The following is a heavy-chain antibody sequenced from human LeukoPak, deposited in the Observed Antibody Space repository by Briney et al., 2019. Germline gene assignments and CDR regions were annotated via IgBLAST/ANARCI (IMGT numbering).Heavy chain of an antibody. D-gene: IGHD4-11*01. CDR3: TRVRTTITLFEL. CDR2: ISPDGSTT. J-gene: IGHJ4*02. Sequence: GGSLRLSCAASGFSISSYWMHWVRQVPGKGLVWVSRISPDGSTTGYADPVKGRFTASRDNARNTLYLQINSLRAEDSAVYYCTRVRTTITLFELWGQGTLVTVSS. V-gene: IGHV3-74*01. CDR1: GFSISSYW.